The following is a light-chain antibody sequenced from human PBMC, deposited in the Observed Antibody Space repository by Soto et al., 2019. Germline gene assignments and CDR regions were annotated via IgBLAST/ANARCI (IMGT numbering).Light chain of an antibody. V-gene: IGLV2-11*01. J-gene: IGLJ2*01. CDR1: SSDVGGYNY. CDR2: DVS. CDR3: CSYAGSYTLVV. Sequence: QSVLTQPRSVSGSPGQSVTISCTGTSSDVGGYNYVSWYQQHPGKAPKLMIYDVSKRPSGVPDRFSGSKSGNTASLTISGIQAEDEADYYCCSYAGSYTLVVFGGGTKVTVL.